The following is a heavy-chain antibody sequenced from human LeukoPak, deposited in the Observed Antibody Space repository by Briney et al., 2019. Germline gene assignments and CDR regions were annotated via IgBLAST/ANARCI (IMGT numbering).Heavy chain of an antibody. CDR1: GYTFTGYY. Sequence: GASVTVTCKASGYTFTGYYMHWVRQAPGQGLEWMGLIHPNSGGTNYAQKFQGRVTMTRDTSISTAYMELSRLRSDDTAVYYCAREVVVAATYCYDPGGQGTLVTVSS. CDR3: AREVVVAATYCYDP. J-gene: IGHJ5*02. V-gene: IGHV1-2*02. CDR2: IHPNSGGT. D-gene: IGHD2-15*01.